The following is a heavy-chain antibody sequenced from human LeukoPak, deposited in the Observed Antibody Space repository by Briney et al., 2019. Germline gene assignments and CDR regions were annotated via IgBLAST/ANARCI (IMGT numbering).Heavy chain of an antibody. CDR2: IYSSGST. V-gene: IGHV3-66*01. J-gene: IGHJ4*02. CDR1: GFIVSSNY. D-gene: IGHD3-10*01. CDR3: ALRFGELLYALDY. Sequence: GGSLRLSCVVSGFIVSSNYMSWVRQAPGKGLEWVSIIYSSGSTYYADSVKGRFTISRDNSKNTLYLQMNSLRAEDTAVYYCALRFGELLYALDYWGQGTLVTVSS.